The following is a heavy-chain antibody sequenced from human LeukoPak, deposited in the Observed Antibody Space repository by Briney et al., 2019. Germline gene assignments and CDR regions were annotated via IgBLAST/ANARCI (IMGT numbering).Heavy chain of an antibody. Sequence: PGGSLRLSCAASGFTFDDYAMHWVRQAPGKGLEWVSGISWNSGSIGYADSVKGRFTISRDNAKNSLYLQMNSLRAEDTALYYCAKDYYGSGSYRFAFDIWGQGTMVTVSS. CDR1: GFTFDDYA. V-gene: IGHV3-9*01. CDR3: AKDYYGSGSYRFAFDI. D-gene: IGHD3-10*01. CDR2: ISWNSGSI. J-gene: IGHJ3*02.